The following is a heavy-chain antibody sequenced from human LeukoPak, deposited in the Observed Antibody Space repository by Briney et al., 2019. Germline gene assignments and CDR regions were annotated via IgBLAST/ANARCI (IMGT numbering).Heavy chain of an antibody. CDR2: ISGSGGST. CDR3: AKDASGSNVYYFDY. D-gene: IGHD1-26*01. V-gene: IGHV3-23*01. Sequence: GGSLRLSCAASGFTFSSYAMTWVRRAPGKGLEWGSGISGSGGSTHYADSVKGRFTISRDNSKNTLYLQMKSLRAEDTAVYYCAKDASGSNVYYFDYWGQGTLVTVSS. J-gene: IGHJ4*02. CDR1: GFTFSSYA.